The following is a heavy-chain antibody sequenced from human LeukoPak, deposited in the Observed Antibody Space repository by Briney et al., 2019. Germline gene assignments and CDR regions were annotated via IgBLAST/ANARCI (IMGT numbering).Heavy chain of an antibody. CDR3: ASGFSGSGWYFDY. J-gene: IGHJ4*02. D-gene: IGHD6-19*01. V-gene: IGHV3-21*01. CDR1: GFTFSSYS. Sequence: GGSLRLSCAASGFTFSSYSMNWVRQAPGKGLEWVSSISSSSSYIYYADSVKGRSTISRDNAKNSLYLQMNSLRAEDTAVYYCASGFSGSGWYFDYWGQGTLVTVSS. CDR2: ISSSSSYI.